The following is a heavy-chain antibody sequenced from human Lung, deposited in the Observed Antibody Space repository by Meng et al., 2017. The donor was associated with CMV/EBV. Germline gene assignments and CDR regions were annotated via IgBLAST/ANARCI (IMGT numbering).Heavy chain of an antibody. CDR2: IGTVGDT. CDR3: ARARSPTHFDY. CDR1: GFTFSTYD. V-gene: IGHV3-13*01. Sequence: GGSLRLXCTASGFTFSTYDFHWVRQPTGKGLEWVSSIGTVGDTYSIGSVKGRFIISREDAKNSVYLQMNGLRDGDTGLYYCARARSPTHFDYWGQGAWVTVSS. J-gene: IGHJ4*02.